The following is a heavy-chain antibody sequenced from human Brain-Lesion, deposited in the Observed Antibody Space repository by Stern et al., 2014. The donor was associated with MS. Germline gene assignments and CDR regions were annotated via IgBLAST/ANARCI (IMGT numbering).Heavy chain of an antibody. CDR2: INYSGTP. CDR1: GGSISSSNPY. CDR3: ARLVAGFYFDF. D-gene: IGHD6-19*01. Sequence: QLQLQESGPGLVKPSETLSLTCTVSGGSISSSNPYWGWIRQPPGKGLAWIGAINYSGTPPYSPPLKSGVTISVDTSKNQFSLNLSSGTAADTAVYYCARLVAGFYFDFWGPGSPVTVSS. J-gene: IGHJ4*02. V-gene: IGHV4-39*01.